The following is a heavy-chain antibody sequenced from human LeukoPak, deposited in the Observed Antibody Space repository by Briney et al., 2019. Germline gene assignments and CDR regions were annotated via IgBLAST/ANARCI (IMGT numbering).Heavy chain of an antibody. CDR1: GFTFSSYG. CDR2: IWYDGSNK. J-gene: IGHJ6*03. Sequence: QPGGSLRLSCAASGFTFSSYGMHWVRQAPGKGLEWVAVIWYDGSNKYYADSVKGRFTISRDNSKNTLYLQMNSLRAKDTAVYYCAKDGDPMIVVFGARAFPSYYMDVWGKGTTVTVSS. CDR3: AKDGDPMIVVFGARAFPSYYMDV. D-gene: IGHD3-22*01. V-gene: IGHV3-33*06.